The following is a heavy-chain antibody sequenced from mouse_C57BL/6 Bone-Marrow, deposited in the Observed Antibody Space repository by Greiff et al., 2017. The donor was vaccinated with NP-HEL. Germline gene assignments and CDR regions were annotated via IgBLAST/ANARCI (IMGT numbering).Heavy chain of an antibody. CDR2: IDPSDSET. CDR3: ARSTGSSSYWYFDV. V-gene: IGHV1-52*01. CDR1: GYTFTSYW. J-gene: IGHJ1*03. D-gene: IGHD1-1*01. Sequence: VQLQQPGAELVRPGSSVKLSCKASGYTFTSYWMHWVKQRPIQGLEWIGNIDPSDSETHYNQKFKDKATLTVDKSSSTAYMQLSSLTSEDSAVYYCARSTGSSSYWYFDVWGTGTTVTVSS.